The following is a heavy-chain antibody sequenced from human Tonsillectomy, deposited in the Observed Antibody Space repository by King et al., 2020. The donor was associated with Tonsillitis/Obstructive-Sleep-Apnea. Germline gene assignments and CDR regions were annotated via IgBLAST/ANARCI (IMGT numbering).Heavy chain of an antibody. CDR2: FRGSGGST. Sequence: VQLVESGGGLVQPGGSLSLSCAASGFTFSSYAMSWVRQPPGKGLEGVSAFRGSGGSTYYADSVKGRFTISRDNSKNTLYLQMNSLRAEDTAVYYCAKDLDQGWFDPWGQGTLVTVSS. CDR1: GFTFSSYA. CDR3: AKDLDQGWFDP. D-gene: IGHD1/OR15-1a*01. J-gene: IGHJ5*02. V-gene: IGHV3-23*04.